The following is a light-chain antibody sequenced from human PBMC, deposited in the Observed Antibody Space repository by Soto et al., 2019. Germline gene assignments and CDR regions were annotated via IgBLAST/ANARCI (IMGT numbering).Light chain of an antibody. Sequence: QSALTQPASVSGSPGQSITISCTGTSSDVGAYNYVSWYQHHPGKAPKLMIYEVSNRPSGVSNRFSGSKSGNTASLTISGLHAEDEADYYCSSYTSSSTLDVFGTGTKLTVL. CDR2: EVS. V-gene: IGLV2-14*01. CDR3: SSYTSSSTLDV. CDR1: SSDVGAYNY. J-gene: IGLJ1*01.